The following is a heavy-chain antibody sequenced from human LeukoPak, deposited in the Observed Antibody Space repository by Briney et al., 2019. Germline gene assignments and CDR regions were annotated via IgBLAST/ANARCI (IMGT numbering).Heavy chain of an antibody. CDR1: GGTFSSYA. V-gene: IGHV1-69*13. D-gene: IGHD4-17*01. CDR3: ARVSDYGDYSGAFDI. CDR2: IIPIFGTA. J-gene: IGHJ3*02. Sequence: ASVTVSCTASGGTFSSYAISWVRQAPGQGLEWMGGIIPIFGTANYAQKFQGRVTITADESTSTAYMELSSLRSEDTAVYYCARVSDYGDYSGAFDIWGQGTMVTVSS.